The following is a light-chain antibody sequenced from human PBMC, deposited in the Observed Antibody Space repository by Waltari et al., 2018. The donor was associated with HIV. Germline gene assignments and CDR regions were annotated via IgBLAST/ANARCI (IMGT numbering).Light chain of an antibody. CDR1: DIATRS. CDR3: QVWDANTDVV. J-gene: IGLJ2*01. Sequence: SYVLTQTPSVSVAPGKTATLTCEGSDIATRSVHWYRQKPGQAPVLVIYYDGERPSGIAERFSGSNSGNTATLTISRVGVGDEADYYCQVWDANTDVVFGTGTKLTVL. V-gene: IGLV3-21*04. CDR2: YDG.